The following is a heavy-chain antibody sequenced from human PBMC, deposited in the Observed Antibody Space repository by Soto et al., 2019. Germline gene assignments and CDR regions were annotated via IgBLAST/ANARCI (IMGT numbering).Heavy chain of an antibody. D-gene: IGHD6-13*01. J-gene: IGHJ4*02. V-gene: IGHV3-9*01. CDR1: GFTFDDYA. CDR2: ISWNSGSI. CDR3: AKDMGEGTSRSWRPLAH. Sequence: EVQLVESGGGLVQPGRSLRLSCAASGFTFDDYAMHWVRQAPGKGLEWVSGISWNSGSIGYADSVKGRFTISRDNAKNSLYLQMNSLRAEDTALYYCAKDMGEGTSRSWRPLAHWGQGTLVTVSS.